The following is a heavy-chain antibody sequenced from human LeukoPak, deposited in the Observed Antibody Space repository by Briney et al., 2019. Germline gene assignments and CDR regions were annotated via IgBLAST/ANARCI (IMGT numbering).Heavy chain of an antibody. CDR2: INHSGST. CDR1: GYSISSGYY. J-gene: IGHJ4*02. V-gene: IGHV4-38-2*02. D-gene: IGHD3-22*01. Sequence: SETLSLTCTVSGYSISSGYYWGWIRQPPGKGLEWIGEINHSGSTNYNPSLKSRVTTSVDTSKNQFSLKLSSVTAADTAVYYCARHGSDSSGYSFDYWGQGTLVTVSS. CDR3: ARHGSDSSGYSFDY.